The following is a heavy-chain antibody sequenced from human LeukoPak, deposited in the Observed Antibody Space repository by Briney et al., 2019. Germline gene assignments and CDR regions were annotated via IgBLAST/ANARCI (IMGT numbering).Heavy chain of an antibody. CDR3: AKDRLVVVGYYYMDV. Sequence: PGGSLRLSCTASGFTLISSVFSWVRQAPGKGLEWVSAISGSGGSTYYADSVKGRFTISIDNSKNTLYLQMNSLRAEDTAVYYCAKDRLVVVGYYYMDVWGKGTTVTVSS. CDR1: GFTLISSV. V-gene: IGHV3-23*01. J-gene: IGHJ6*03. D-gene: IGHD2-15*01. CDR2: ISGSGGST.